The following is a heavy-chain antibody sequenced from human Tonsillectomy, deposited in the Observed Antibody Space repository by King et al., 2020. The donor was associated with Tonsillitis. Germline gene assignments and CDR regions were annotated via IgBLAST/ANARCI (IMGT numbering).Heavy chain of an antibody. CDR1: GGTFSSYA. CDR2: IIPIFGTA. Sequence: QLVQSGAEVKKPGSSVKVSCKASGGTFSSYAISWVRQAPGQGLEWMGGIIPIFGTAKYAQKFQGRVTITADESTSTAYMELSSLRSEDTAVYYCARDADCGGDCYYSYGMDVWGQGTTVTVSS. D-gene: IGHD2-21*02. CDR3: ARDADCGGDCYYSYGMDV. J-gene: IGHJ6*02. V-gene: IGHV1-69*01.